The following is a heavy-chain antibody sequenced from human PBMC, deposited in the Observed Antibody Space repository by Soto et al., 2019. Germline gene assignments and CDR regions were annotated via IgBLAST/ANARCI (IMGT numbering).Heavy chain of an antibody. CDR3: ARGHLAVVPVASWFYYMDV. V-gene: IGHV1-8*01. CDR1: GYTFTSYD. Sequence: ASVKVSCKASGYTFTSYDINLVRQATGQGLEWMGWMNPNSGNTGYAQKFQGRVTMTRDTSARTVYMELSSLRSEDTAVYYCARGHLAVVPVASWFYYMDVWGKGTTVTVSS. D-gene: IGHD2-2*01. CDR2: MNPNSGNT. J-gene: IGHJ6*03.